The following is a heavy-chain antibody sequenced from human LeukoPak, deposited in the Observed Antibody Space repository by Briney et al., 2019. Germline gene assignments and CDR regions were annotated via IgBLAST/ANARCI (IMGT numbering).Heavy chain of an antibody. V-gene: IGHV3-23*01. D-gene: IGHD3-22*01. J-gene: IGHJ5*02. CDR1: GFTFTSYG. CDR3: GKESICGYLGP. CDR2: ISGSGGST. Sequence: AGTLRLSSAASGFTFTSYGMSRVRQAPGQGLKWVSAISGSGGSTYYADSVKGRFTISRDNSTNTLYLQMISPRAEDTAVYSCGKESICGYLGPWGQGTLATVSS.